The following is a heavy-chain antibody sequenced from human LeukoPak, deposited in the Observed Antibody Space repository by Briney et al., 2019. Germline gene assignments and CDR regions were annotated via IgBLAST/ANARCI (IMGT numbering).Heavy chain of an antibody. D-gene: IGHD4-11*01. CDR3: ARASPENLNWRYYSNF. CDR2: ISHSGYP. J-gene: IGHJ4*02. CDR1: GDFIHKYF. V-gene: IGHV4-59*01. Sequence: PSETLSLTCPVSGDFIHKYFWSCLRQPRGRELEWIGHISHSGYPNYNPSLKSRVPISLDKSQNQYSLRLASETPADTGLDRLARASPENLNWRYYSNFWGQGNLVTVSS.